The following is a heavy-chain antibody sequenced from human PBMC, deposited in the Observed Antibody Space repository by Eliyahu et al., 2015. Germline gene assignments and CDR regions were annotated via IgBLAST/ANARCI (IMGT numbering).Heavy chain of an antibody. CDR2: TYYRSKWIN. CDR3: AGGTFAGGIGY. V-gene: IGHV6-1*01. J-gene: IGHJ4*02. D-gene: IGHD4-23*01. CDR1: GDSVPSNSAA. Sequence: QVHLQQSGPGLLKPSQTLSLTCXIXGDSVPSNSAAWNWFRQSPSRGLEWLGRTYYRSKWINDYAVSVKSRITINPDTSKNQFSLQLNSVTPEDXAVYFCAGGTFAGGIGYWGQGTLVTVSS.